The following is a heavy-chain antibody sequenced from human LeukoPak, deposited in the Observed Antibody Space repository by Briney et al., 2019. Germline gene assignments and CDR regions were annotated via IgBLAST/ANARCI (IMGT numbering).Heavy chain of an antibody. Sequence: PSETLSLTCTVSGGSISSYYWSWIRQPPGKGLEWIGYIYYSGSTNYNPSLKSRVTISVDTSKNQFSLELSSVTAADTAVYYCARHRRYYYDSSGYYYSGSFDYWGQGTLVTVSS. CDR3: ARHRRYYYDSSGYYYSGSFDY. CDR2: IYYSGST. J-gene: IGHJ4*02. CDR1: GGSISSYY. D-gene: IGHD3-22*01. V-gene: IGHV4-59*08.